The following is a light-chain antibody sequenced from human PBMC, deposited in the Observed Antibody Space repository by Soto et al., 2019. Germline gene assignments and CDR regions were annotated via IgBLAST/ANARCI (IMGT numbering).Light chain of an antibody. J-gene: IGKJ5*01. CDR1: QILLDSNGNNH. CDR3: IQALQTPIT. V-gene: IGKV2-28*01. CDR2: LGS. Sequence: DIVMTQSPLSLPVIPGEPASISCWSSQILLDSNGNNHLNWYLQKPGQSPQVLIYLGSNRASGVPDRDSGRGSGTDFTLKRSRVEAEDVGVYYCIQALQTPITYGQGTLLEIK.